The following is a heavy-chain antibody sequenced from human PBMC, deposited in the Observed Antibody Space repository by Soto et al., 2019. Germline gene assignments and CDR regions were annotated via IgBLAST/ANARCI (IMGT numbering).Heavy chain of an antibody. J-gene: IGHJ5*02. V-gene: IGHV1-69*13. CDR3: ARVHSSGIFYSVDP. CDR1: GGTFDSYV. D-gene: IGHD3-10*01. Sequence: SVKVSCKASGGTFDSYVISWLRQAPGQGLEWMGGIMPIFGTPNYAQKFRGRVTISADESTSTAYLELSSLTSDDTAVYYCARVHSSGIFYSVDPSGQTTLVTLST. CDR2: IMPIFGTP.